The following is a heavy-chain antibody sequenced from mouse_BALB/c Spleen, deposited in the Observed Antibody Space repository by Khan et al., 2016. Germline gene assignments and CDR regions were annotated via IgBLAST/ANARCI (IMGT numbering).Heavy chain of an antibody. Sequence: QVQLQQSGAELVRPGSSVKISCKASGYAFSSYWMNWVKQRPGQGLEWIGQIYPGDGDTNYNGKFTGKATLTADKSSSTAYMQLSSLTSEDSAVYYCASEGYGYDTFAYWGQGTLVTVSA. CDR2: IYPGDGDT. V-gene: IGHV1-80*01. CDR1: GYAFSSYW. D-gene: IGHD2-2*01. CDR3: ASEGYGYDTFAY. J-gene: IGHJ3*01.